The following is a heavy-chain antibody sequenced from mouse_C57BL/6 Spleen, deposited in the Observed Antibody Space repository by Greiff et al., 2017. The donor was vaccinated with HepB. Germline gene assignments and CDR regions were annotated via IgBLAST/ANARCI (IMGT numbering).Heavy chain of an antibody. J-gene: IGHJ4*01. Sequence: EVQLQQSGPVLVKPGASVKMSCKASGYTFTDYYMDWVKQSHGKSLEWIGVINPYNGGTSYNKKFKGKATLTVDKTSSTAYMELNSLTSEDSAVYYCANYYYGNYAYAMDYWGQGTSVTVSS. CDR3: ANYYYGNYAYAMDY. CDR1: GYTFTDYY. V-gene: IGHV1-19*01. CDR2: INPYNGGT. D-gene: IGHD2-1*01.